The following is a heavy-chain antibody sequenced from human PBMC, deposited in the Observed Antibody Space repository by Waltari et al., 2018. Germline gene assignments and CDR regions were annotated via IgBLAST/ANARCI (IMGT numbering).Heavy chain of an antibody. J-gene: IGHJ4*02. CDR2: ISSSSSTI. CDR1: GFTFGSSS. Sequence: EVQLVESGGGLVQPGVSLRLSCEASGFTFGSSSMNWVSQAPGKGLEWVSDISSSSSTIYYADSVKGRFTISRDSAKNSLYLQMNSLRDEDTAVYYCATLKFLWATEDYWGQGTLVTVSS. V-gene: IGHV3-48*02. CDR3: ATLKFLWATEDY. D-gene: IGHD1-26*01.